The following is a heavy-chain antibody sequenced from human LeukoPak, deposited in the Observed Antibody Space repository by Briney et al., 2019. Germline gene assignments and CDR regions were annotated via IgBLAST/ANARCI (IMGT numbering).Heavy chain of an antibody. CDR1: GFTVTSNY. Sequence: GGSLRLSCAASGFTVTSNYMSWVRQAPGKGLEWVPVIYSGGSIYYADSVKGRFTISRDNSKNTLYLQMNSLRAEDTAVYYCARAPDASSSSGLLYFDYWGQGTLVTVSS. CDR3: ARAPDASSSSGLLYFDY. D-gene: IGHD6-6*01. J-gene: IGHJ4*02. V-gene: IGHV3-66*01. CDR2: IYSGGSI.